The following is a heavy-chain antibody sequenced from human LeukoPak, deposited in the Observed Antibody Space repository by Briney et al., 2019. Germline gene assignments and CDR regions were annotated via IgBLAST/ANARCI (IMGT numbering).Heavy chain of an antibody. J-gene: IGHJ4*02. CDR2: IYYSGST. CDR1: GGSISSYY. Sequence: SETLSLTCTASGGSISSYYWSWIRQPPGKGLEWIGYIYYSGSTNYNPSLKSRVTISVDTSKNQFSLKLSSVTAADTAVYYCARAYYGGNPDYWGQGTLVTVSS. D-gene: IGHD4-23*01. CDR3: ARAYYGGNPDY. V-gene: IGHV4-59*01.